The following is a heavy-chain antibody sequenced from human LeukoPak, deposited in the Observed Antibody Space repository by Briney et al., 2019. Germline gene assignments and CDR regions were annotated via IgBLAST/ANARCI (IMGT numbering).Heavy chain of an antibody. CDR3: ARGPSARFFGVAKGAFDI. V-gene: IGHV3-30*03. J-gene: IGHJ3*02. D-gene: IGHD3-3*01. Sequence: GGSLRLSCAASGFTVSSNYMHWVRQAPGKGLEWVTVISSDGSNKYYADSVKGRFTISRDNSKNTLDLQMNSLRAEDTAVYYCARGPSARFFGVAKGAFDIWGQGTMVTVSS. CDR2: ISSDGSNK. CDR1: GFTVSSNY.